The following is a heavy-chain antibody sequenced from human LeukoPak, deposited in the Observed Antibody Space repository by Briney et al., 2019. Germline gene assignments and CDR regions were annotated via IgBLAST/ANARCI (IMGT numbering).Heavy chain of an antibody. CDR3: ARGENYYDSSGYRPHFDY. D-gene: IGHD3-22*01. Sequence: QTLSLTCAISGDSVSSNSAAWNWIRQSPSRGLEWLGRTYYRSKWYNDYAVSVKSRITINPDTSKNQFSLQLNSVTPEDTAVYYCARGENYYDSSGYRPHFDYWGQGTLVTVSS. V-gene: IGHV6-1*01. J-gene: IGHJ4*02. CDR2: TYYRSKWYN. CDR1: GDSVSSNSAA.